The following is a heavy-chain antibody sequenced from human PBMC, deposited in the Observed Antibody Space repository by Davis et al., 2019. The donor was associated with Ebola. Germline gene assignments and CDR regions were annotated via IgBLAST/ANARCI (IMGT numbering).Heavy chain of an antibody. CDR3: ARHGGKYYDFWSGYIFDY. J-gene: IGHJ4*02. CDR2: IYYSGST. V-gene: IGHV4-59*08. Sequence: SETLSLTCTVSGGSISSTYWSWIRQPPGKGLEWIGYIYYSGSTYYNPSLKSRVTISVDTSKNQFSLKLSSVTAADTAVYYCARHGGKYYDFWSGYIFDYWGQGTLVTVSS. CDR1: GGSISSTY. D-gene: IGHD3-3*01.